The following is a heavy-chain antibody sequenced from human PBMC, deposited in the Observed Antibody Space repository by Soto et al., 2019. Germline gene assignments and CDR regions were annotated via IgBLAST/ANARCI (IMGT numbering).Heavy chain of an antibody. Sequence: QVQLQESGPGLVKPSQTLSLTCTVSGGSISSGGYYWSWIRQHPGKGLEWIGYIYYSGSTYYNPSLKSRVTISVDTSKNQFSLKLSSVTAADTAVYYCAREMNDYGNYDYGMDVWGQGTTVTVSS. CDR1: GGSISSGGYY. CDR2: IYYSGST. CDR3: AREMNDYGNYDYGMDV. V-gene: IGHV4-31*03. J-gene: IGHJ6*02. D-gene: IGHD4-17*01.